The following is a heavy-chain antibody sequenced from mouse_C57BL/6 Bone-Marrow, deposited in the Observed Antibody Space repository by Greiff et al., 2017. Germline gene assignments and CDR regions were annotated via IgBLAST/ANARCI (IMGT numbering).Heavy chain of an antibody. V-gene: IGHV14-3*01. CDR2: IDPANGTT. J-gene: IGHJ1*03. D-gene: IGHD1-1*01. CDR3: AAYYYGSIHWYFDV. Sequence: VQLQQSVAELVRPGASVTLSCTASGFNIKNTYMHWVKQRPEQGLEWIGRIDPANGTTKYAPKFQGKATITADTSSNTAYLQLSSLTSEDTAIYYCAAYYYGSIHWYFDVWGTGTTVTVSS. CDR1: GFNIKNTY.